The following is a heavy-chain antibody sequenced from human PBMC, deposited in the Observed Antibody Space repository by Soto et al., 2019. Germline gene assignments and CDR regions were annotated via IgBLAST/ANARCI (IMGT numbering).Heavy chain of an antibody. J-gene: IGHJ3*02. CDR2: IYSGGSK. Sequence: GGSLRLSCAASGFTVSSNYMSWVRQAPGKGLEWVSVIYSGGSKYYADSVKGRFTISRDNSKNTLYLQMNSLRAEDTAVYYCARDHYDSSSYYGAFDIWGQGTMVTVSS. V-gene: IGHV3-53*01. D-gene: IGHD3-22*01. CDR3: ARDHYDSSSYYGAFDI. CDR1: GFTVSSNY.